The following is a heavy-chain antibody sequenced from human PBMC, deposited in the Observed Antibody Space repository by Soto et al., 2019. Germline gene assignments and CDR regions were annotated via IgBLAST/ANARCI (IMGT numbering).Heavy chain of an antibody. Sequence: VQLVESGGGLVQPGKSLRLSCAASGFTSNDHGMHWVRQAPGKGLEWVAGIIWNTGNTGYADSVKGRFTISRDNAKNSLYLQMNSLRDEDTAVYYCARDRAVYWGQGTLVTVSS. J-gene: IGHJ4*02. CDR3: ARDRAVY. CDR1: GFTSNDHG. V-gene: IGHV3-9*02. CDR2: IIWNTGNT.